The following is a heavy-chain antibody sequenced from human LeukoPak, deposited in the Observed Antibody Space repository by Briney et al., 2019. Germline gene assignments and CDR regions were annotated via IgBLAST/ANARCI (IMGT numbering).Heavy chain of an antibody. CDR1: AGSISSSGYY. Sequence: PSETLSLTCTVSAGSISSSGYYWGWIRQPPGMGLEWIGSIHYSGNTYYNPSLKSRVTISVDTSKSQFSLNLRSVTAADTAVYYCARIRGYNYGLADYWGQGTLVTVSS. D-gene: IGHD1-1*01. V-gene: IGHV4-39*01. CDR3: ARIRGYNYGLADY. CDR2: IHYSGNT. J-gene: IGHJ4*02.